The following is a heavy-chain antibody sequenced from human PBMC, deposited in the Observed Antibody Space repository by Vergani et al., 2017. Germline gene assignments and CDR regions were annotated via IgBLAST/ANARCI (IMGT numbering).Heavy chain of an antibody. J-gene: IGHJ4*02. CDR2: IYHSGST. CDR1: GYSISSGYY. Sequence: QVQLQESGPGLVKPSETLSLTCAVSGYSISSGYYWGWIRQPPGKGLEWIGSIYHSGSTYYNPSLKSRVTISVDTSKNQFSLKLSSVTAADTAVYYCARRRGSGWYYFDYWGQGTLVTVSS. D-gene: IGHD6-19*01. V-gene: IGHV4-38-2*01. CDR3: ARRRGSGWYYFDY.